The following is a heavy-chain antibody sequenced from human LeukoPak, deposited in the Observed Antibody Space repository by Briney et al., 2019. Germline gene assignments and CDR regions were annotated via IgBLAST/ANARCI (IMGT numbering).Heavy chain of an antibody. V-gene: IGHV3-21*01. CDR3: ARDKIGSSGAYYFDY. CDR1: GFNFSLYG. D-gene: IGHD3-22*01. J-gene: IGHJ4*02. Sequence: GGSLRLSCAASGFNFSLYGMSWVRQAPGKGLEWVSSISSGSGYIYYADSLKGRFTISRDNAKNSVYLQMNSLRAEDTAVYYCARDKIGSSGAYYFDYWGQGTLVTVSS. CDR2: ISSGSGYI.